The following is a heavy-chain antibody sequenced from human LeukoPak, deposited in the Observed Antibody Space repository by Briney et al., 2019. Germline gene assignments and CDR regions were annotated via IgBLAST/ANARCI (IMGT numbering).Heavy chain of an antibody. J-gene: IGHJ1*01. Sequence: PSETLSLTCAVSGASISSDYWSWIRQSPGKGLEWIGYIYDSGNTDYNPSLKSRVSISMNTSKNQFSLNLSSVTDADTAVYYCAGRGRRYFRDWGQGTLVTVSS. CDR1: GASISSDY. CDR2: IYDSGNT. CDR3: AGRGRRYFRD. V-gene: IGHV4-59*08.